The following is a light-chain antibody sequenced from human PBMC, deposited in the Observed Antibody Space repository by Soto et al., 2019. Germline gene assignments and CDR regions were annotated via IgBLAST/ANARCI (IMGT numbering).Light chain of an antibody. V-gene: IGLV2-14*01. CDR1: SSDVGGYNY. J-gene: IGLJ2*01. CDR3: SSYSTRSPLVV. Sequence: QSALTQPASVSGSPGQSITISCIGTSSDVGGYNYVSWYQQSPGTVPKLMIYDVNNRPSGVSNRFSGSKSGNTASLTISGLQAEDEADYYCSSYSTRSPLVVFGGGTKLTVL. CDR2: DVN.